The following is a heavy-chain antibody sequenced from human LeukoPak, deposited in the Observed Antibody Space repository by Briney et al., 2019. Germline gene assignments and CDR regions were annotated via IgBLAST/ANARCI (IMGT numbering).Heavy chain of an antibody. V-gene: IGHV3-21*01. Sequence: GGSLRLSCAASGFTFSSYRMNWVRQAPGKGLEWVSSISSSSSYIYYADSVKGRFTISRDNAKNSLYLQMNSLRAEDTAVYYCARDTAVAGIRVNYYGMDVWGQGTTVTVSS. CDR3: ARDTAVAGIRVNYYGMDV. D-gene: IGHD6-19*01. J-gene: IGHJ6*02. CDR2: ISSSSSYI. CDR1: GFTFSSYR.